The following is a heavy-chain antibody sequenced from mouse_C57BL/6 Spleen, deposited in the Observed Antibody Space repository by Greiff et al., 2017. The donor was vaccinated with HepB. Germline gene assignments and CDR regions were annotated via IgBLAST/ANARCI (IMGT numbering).Heavy chain of an antibody. CDR2: IYPGDGDT. D-gene: IGHD1-1*01. V-gene: IGHV1-80*01. CDR3: ARGHYYGSSYCDY. Sequence: QVQLQQSGAELVKPGASVKISCKASGYAFSSYWMNWVKQRPGKGLEWIGQIYPGDGDTNYNGKFKGKATLTADKSSSTAYMQLSSLTSEDSAVYFCARGHYYGSSYCDYWGQGTLSQSPQ. CDR1: GYAFSSYW. J-gene: IGHJ2*01.